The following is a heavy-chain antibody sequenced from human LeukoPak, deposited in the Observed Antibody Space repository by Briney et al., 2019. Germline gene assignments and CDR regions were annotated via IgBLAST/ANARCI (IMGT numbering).Heavy chain of an antibody. CDR1: GFTFSSYA. V-gene: IGHV3-23*01. Sequence: GGSLRLSCAASGFTFSSYAMSWVRQAPGKGLVWVSAISGSGGSTYYADSVKGRFTISRDNSKNTLYLQMNSLRAEDTAVYYCAKLTAYSTRSSNFQHWGQGTLVTVSS. CDR2: ISGSGGST. CDR3: AKLTAYSTRSSNFQH. D-gene: IGHD6-13*01. J-gene: IGHJ1*01.